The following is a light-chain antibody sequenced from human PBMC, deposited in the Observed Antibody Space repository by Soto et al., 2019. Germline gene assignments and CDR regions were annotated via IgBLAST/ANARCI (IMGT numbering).Light chain of an antibody. CDR3: CSYAGSVYV. CDR1: SSDVGGYNY. J-gene: IGLJ1*01. V-gene: IGLV2-11*01. Sequence: QSVLTQPRSVSGSPGQSVTISCTGTSSDVGGYNYVSWYQQHPGKAPKLMIYDVSKRPSGVPDRFSGSKSGNTASLTISGLQAEDEADYYCCSYAGSVYVFGTGTKLTVL. CDR2: DVS.